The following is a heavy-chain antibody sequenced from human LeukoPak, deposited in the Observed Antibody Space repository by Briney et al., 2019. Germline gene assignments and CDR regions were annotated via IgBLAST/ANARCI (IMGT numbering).Heavy chain of an antibody. CDR1: GYXFNAYY. J-gene: IGHJ6*02. Sequence: ASVKVSCKSSGYXFNAYYMHWVRQAPGQGLEWMGWINPISGGTTYSPDFQGRVTMTLDTSVTTAYMELSSLTSDDAAVYYCARYLIGMLGDYVDYGMDVWGQGTTVIVSS. CDR3: ARYLIGMLGDYVDYGMDV. CDR2: INPISGGT. V-gene: IGHV1-2*02. D-gene: IGHD1-26*01.